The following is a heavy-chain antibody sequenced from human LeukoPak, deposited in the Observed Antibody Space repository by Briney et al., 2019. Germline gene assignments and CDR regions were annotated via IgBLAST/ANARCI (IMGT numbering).Heavy chain of an antibody. Sequence: GGSLRLSCAASGFTVSSNYMSWVRQAPGKGLEWVSVIYSGGSTYYADSVKGRFTISRDNSKNTLYLQMSSLRAEDTAVYYCARGDLGAAFDYWGQGTLVTVSS. CDR1: GFTVSSNY. CDR2: IYSGGST. J-gene: IGHJ4*02. D-gene: IGHD1-26*01. V-gene: IGHV3-53*01. CDR3: ARGDLGAAFDY.